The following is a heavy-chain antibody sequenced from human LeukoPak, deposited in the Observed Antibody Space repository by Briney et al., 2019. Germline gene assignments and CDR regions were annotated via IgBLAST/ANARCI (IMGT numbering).Heavy chain of an antibody. CDR2: ISSSSSTI. D-gene: IGHD3-10*01. CDR1: GFIFSSYS. J-gene: IGHJ6*02. CDR3: AREFLLTYYYGSGSEKNLLYYYYGMDV. Sequence: PGGSLRLSCAASGFIFSSYSMNWVRQAPGKGLEWVSYISSSSSTIYYADSVKGRFTISRDNAKNSLYLQMNSLRAEDTAVYYCAREFLLTYYYGSGSEKNLLYYYYGMDVWGQGTTVTVSS. V-gene: IGHV3-48*01.